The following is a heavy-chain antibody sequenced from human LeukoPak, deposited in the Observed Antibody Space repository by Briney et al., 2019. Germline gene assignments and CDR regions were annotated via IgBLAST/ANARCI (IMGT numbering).Heavy chain of an antibody. D-gene: IGHD3-9*01. J-gene: IGHJ6*02. CDR1: GFTFSSYA. V-gene: IGHV3-30-3*01. CDR2: ISYDGSNK. Sequence: GRSLRLSCAASGFTFSSYAMHWVRQAPGKGLEWVAVISYDGSNKYYADSVKGRFTISRDNSKNTLYLQMNSLRAEDTAVYYCARGVGYDILTGSMDVWGQGTTVTVSS. CDR3: ARGVGYDILTGSMDV.